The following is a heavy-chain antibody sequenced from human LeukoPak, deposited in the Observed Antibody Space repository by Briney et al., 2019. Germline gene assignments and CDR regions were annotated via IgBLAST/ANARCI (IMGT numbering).Heavy chain of an antibody. CDR1: GFTFSSYW. CDR2: IDTDGSST. D-gene: IGHD5-18*01. V-gene: IGHV3-74*01. CDR3: ARVNGYNYGLRSAFDI. J-gene: IGHJ3*02. Sequence: PGGSLRLSCAASGFTFSSYWMHWVRQAPGKGLMWVSHIDTDGSSTIYADSVKGRSTISRDNAKNTLDLQMNSLRAEDTALYYCARVNGYNYGLRSAFDIWGQGTMVTVSS.